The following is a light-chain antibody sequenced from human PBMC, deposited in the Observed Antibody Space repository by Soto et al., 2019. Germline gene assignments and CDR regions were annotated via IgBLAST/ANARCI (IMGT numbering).Light chain of an antibody. CDR1: QSVGSNY. Sequence: EIVLTQSPGTLSLSPGERATLYCRASQSVGSNYLAWYQQKPGQAPRVLIYGACSRATGIPDRFSGSGSGADFTLTISRLDPEDVAVYYCQQYTTSPFTFGPGTKVDIK. CDR3: QQYTTSPFT. J-gene: IGKJ3*01. CDR2: GAC. V-gene: IGKV3-20*01.